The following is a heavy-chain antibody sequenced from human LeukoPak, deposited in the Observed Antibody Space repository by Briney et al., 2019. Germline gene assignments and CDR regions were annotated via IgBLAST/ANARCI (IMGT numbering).Heavy chain of an antibody. J-gene: IGHJ4*02. CDR1: VFLFSTFG. CDR2: ISASSTYK. CDR3: ARGGDFNNIKQFYFDY. Sequence: GGSLRLSCAASVFLFSTFGTHWVCEAPGGRLECVSSISASSTYKFYAESLKGRFTISRDNARNLLYLHIYSLRDEDTAVYYCARGGDFNNIKQFYFDYWGLGALVTVSS. V-gene: IGHV3-21*06. D-gene: IGHD3-3*01.